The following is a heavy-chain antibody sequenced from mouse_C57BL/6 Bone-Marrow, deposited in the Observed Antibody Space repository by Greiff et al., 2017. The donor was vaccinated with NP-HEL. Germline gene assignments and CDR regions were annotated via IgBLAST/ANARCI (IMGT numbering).Heavy chain of an antibody. Sequence: QVQLQQSGAELVRPGASVKLSCKASGYTFTDYYINWVKQRPGQGLEWIARIYPGSGNTYYNEKFKGKVTLTAEKSSSTAYMQLSSLTSEDSAVYFCARPTMVTTEFAYWGQGTLVTVSA. CDR3: ARPTMVTTEFAY. CDR2: IYPGSGNT. V-gene: IGHV1-76*01. J-gene: IGHJ3*01. D-gene: IGHD2-9*01. CDR1: GYTFTDYY.